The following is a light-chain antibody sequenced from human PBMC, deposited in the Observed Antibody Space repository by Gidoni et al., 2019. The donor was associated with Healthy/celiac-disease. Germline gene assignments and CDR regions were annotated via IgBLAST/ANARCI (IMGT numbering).Light chain of an antibody. CDR3: MQALQTPPT. V-gene: IGKV2-28*01. CDR1: QSLLHSNGYNY. Sequence: DIVMTPSPLSLPVTPGEPASISCTSSQSLLHSNGYNYLDWYRQKPGQSPQLLIYWGSNRASGVPDRFSGSGSGTDFTLTSSRVEAEDVGVYYCMQALQTPPTFGQGTRLEIK. J-gene: IGKJ5*01. CDR2: WGS.